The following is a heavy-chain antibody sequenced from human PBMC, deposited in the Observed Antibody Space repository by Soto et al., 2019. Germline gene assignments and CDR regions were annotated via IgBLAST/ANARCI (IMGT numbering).Heavy chain of an antibody. D-gene: IGHD5-12*01. CDR3: VRAAGCSGNDYVYYCVMAV. CDR1: GFTFSSYG. J-gene: IGHJ6*02. CDR2: VWYDGGNK. V-gene: IGHV3-33*01. Sequence: QVQLVESGGGVVQPGRSLRLSCAASGFTFSSYGMHWVRQAPGKGLEWVALVWYDGGNKYYADSVKGRFTISRDNSKNTLYLQMNSLRDEDTAVYYCVRAAGCSGNDYVYYCVMAVWGLGTTVTVSS.